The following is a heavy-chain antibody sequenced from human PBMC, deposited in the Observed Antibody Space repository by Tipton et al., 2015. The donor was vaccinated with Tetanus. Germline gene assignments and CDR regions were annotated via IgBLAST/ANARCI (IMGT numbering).Heavy chain of an antibody. CDR1: GFTLTTYS. V-gene: IGHV3-23*01. CDR2: IGGSGGAS. CDR3: AKGRAAATYFFDY. D-gene: IGHD6-25*01. Sequence: SLRLSCAASGFTLTTYSINWFRQAPGKGLECVSAIGGSGGASYYADSVKGRFTISRDNSKSTLYLQVHSLRVEDTAIYFCAKGRAAATYFFDYWGQGTLVTVSS. J-gene: IGHJ4*02.